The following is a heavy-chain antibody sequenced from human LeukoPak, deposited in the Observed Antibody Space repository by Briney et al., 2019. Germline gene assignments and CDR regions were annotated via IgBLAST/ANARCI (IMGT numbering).Heavy chain of an antibody. D-gene: IGHD3-10*01. V-gene: IGHV1-2*02. CDR1: GYTFTGYY. CDR2: INPNSGGT. Sequence: VASVKVSCKASGYTFTGYYMHWVRQAPGQGLEWMGWINPNSGGTNYAQKFQGRVTMTRDTSISTAYMELSRLRSDDTAVYYCARDVMVRGVIPSFVYWGQGTLVTVSS. CDR3: ARDVMVRGVIPSFVY. J-gene: IGHJ4*02.